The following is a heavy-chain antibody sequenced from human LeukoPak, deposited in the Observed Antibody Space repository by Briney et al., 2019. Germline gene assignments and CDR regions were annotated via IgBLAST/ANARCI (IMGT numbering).Heavy chain of an antibody. CDR1: GGSISGSRT. J-gene: IGHJ4*02. Sequence: SETLSLTCHVSGGSISGSRTWGWVRQAPGKGLEWIGNIHSDGRTAPNPSLRSRVTLSLDTSTNQFSLKTNSVTAADTALYYCARVLTAAGLDFWGQGILVSVSS. CDR3: ARVLTAAGLDF. V-gene: IGHV4-39*07. D-gene: IGHD6-25*01. CDR2: IHSDGRT.